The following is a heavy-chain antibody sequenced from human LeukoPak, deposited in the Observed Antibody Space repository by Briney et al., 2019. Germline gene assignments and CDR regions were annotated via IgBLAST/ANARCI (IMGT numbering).Heavy chain of an antibody. CDR3: AKDRYVRYCSSTSCYHQNYFDY. CDR2: IRYDGGNK. J-gene: IGHJ4*02. Sequence: GGSLRLSCAASGFTFSIYGMRWVRQAPGKGLEWVSGIRYDGGNKYYADSAKVGFTISRDNSKNTLYLQMNSLRAEDTAVYYCAKDRYVRYCSSTSCYHQNYFDYWGQGTLVTVSS. D-gene: IGHD2-2*01. CDR1: GFTFSIYG. V-gene: IGHV3-30*02.